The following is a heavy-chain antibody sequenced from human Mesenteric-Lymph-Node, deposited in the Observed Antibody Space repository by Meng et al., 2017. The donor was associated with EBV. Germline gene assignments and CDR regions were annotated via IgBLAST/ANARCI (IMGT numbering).Heavy chain of an antibody. V-gene: IGHV4-30-4*01. CDR3: VGGVAADGSVDY. Sequence: QVQRQESGPGLVKPSQTLSLTCAVSCGSISSGGYYWSWIRQPPGKGLEWIGYIYYSGDTYYNPSLKSRVTISVDTSKNQFSLKLSSVTAADTAVYYCVGGVAADGSVDYWGQGTLVTVSS. CDR1: CGSISSGGYY. J-gene: IGHJ4*02. D-gene: IGHD6-13*01. CDR2: IYYSGDT.